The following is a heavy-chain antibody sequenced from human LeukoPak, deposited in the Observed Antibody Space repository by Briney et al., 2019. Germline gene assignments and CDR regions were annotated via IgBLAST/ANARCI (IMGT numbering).Heavy chain of an antibody. Sequence: SQTLSLTCTVSGGSIASDNYFWSWVRQHPEKGLEWIGYIFYSGTTYYNPSLKSRVTISVDTSKNQFSLKLNSVIAADTAVYYCAREVNEPASADAFDIWGQGTMVTVSS. CDR1: GGSIASDNYF. V-gene: IGHV4-31*03. D-gene: IGHD2-2*01. CDR2: IFYSGTT. CDR3: AREVNEPASADAFDI. J-gene: IGHJ3*02.